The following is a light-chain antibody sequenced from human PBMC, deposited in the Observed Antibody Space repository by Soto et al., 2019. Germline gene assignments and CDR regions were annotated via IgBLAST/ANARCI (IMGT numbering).Light chain of an antibody. J-gene: IGKJ4*01. CDR2: AAS. V-gene: IGKV1-8*01. Sequence: ALRMTQSPSSFSAYTGDRVTITCRASQSIGTYLAWYQQIPGRAPKLLIFAASTLQRGVPSRFSGSGSGTDFTLTISCLQSEDFATYYCQQYYIYPPTFGGGTKVEIK. CDR1: QSIGTY. CDR3: QQYYIYPPT.